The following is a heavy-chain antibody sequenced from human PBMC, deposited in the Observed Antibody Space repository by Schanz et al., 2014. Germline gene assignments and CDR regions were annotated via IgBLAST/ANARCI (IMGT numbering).Heavy chain of an antibody. CDR3: ARDGVDAAAGGNY. J-gene: IGHJ4*02. CDR1: GYTFSFTSYN. V-gene: IGHV1-46*03. D-gene: IGHD6-13*01. Sequence: QVQVEQSGPEVKKPGASVTVSCQASGYTFSFTSYNVHWVRQAPGQGLEWVGWISPYTGNTHYFDKMEGRVTMTTDTSTSTVYMELSSLRSEDTAVYYCARDGVDAAAGGNYWGQGTLVTVSS. CDR2: ISPYTGNT.